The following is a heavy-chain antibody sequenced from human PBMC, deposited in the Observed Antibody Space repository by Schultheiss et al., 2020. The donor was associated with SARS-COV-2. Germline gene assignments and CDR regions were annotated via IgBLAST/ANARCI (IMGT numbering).Heavy chain of an antibody. CDR3: AREDWNGAFDY. V-gene: IGHV4-61*02. Sequence: SETLSLTCTVSGGSISSGSYHWSWIRQPAGKGLEWIGRIYTSGSTNYNPSLESRVTISVDTSKNQFSLKLSSVTAADTAVYYCAREDWNGAFDYWGQGTLVTVSS. J-gene: IGHJ4*02. D-gene: IGHD1-1*01. CDR2: IYTSGST. CDR1: GGSISSGSYH.